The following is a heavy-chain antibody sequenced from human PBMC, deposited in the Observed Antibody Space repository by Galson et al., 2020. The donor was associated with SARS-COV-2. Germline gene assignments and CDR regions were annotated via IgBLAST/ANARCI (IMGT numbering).Heavy chain of an antibody. V-gene: IGHV3-53*01. Sequence: GGSLRLSCAASGFTVRNNYMTWVRQAPGKGLEWVSFIFPGGTTYYADSVKGRFIISRDNSKNTLYLQMNSLRAEDTAMYFCARARGWYFDYWGQATLVTVSS. CDR3: ARARGWYFDY. CDR2: IFPGGTT. J-gene: IGHJ4*02. CDR1: GFTVRNNY.